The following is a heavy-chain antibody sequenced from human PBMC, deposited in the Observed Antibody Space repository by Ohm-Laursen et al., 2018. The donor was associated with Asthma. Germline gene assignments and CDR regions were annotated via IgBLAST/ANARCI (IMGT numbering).Heavy chain of an antibody. D-gene: IGHD3-16*01. V-gene: IGHV3-23*01. CDR1: GFTFSSYG. Sequence: SLRLSCSASGFTFSSYGMHWVRQAPGKGLEWVSGISSSGGSTHYADNVKGRFTISRDNSKNTLYLQMNSLRAEDTAVYYCATNLPYEAENYWGQGTLVTVSS. CDR3: ATNLPYEAENY. CDR2: ISSSGGST. J-gene: IGHJ4*02.